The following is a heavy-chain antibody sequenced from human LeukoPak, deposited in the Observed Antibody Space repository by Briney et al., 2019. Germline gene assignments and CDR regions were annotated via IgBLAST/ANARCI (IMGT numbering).Heavy chain of an antibody. CDR2: ISAYNGNT. D-gene: IGHD2-2*01. CDR3: ARRVYCSSTSCYVFDY. Sequence: GASVKVSCKASGYTFTSYGISWVRQAPGQGLEWMGWISAYNGNTNYAQKLQGRVTMTTDTSTGTAYMELRSLRSDDTAVYYCARRVYCSSTSCYVFDYWGQGTLVTVSS. CDR1: GYTFTSYG. J-gene: IGHJ4*02. V-gene: IGHV1-18*01.